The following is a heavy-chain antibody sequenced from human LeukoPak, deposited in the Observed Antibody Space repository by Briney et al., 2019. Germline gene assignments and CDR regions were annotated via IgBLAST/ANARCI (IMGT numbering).Heavy chain of an antibody. CDR1: GGSISPYY. D-gene: IGHD6-25*01. Sequence: SETLSLTCTVSGGSISPYYWSWIRQPPGKGLEWIGYIFQNGNTNYNPSLKSRVTILVDRSKNQFSLKLSSVTAADTAVYYCVRKAANSGAFDVWALGTMVTVSS. J-gene: IGHJ3*01. CDR2: IFQNGNT. CDR3: VRKAANSGAFDV. V-gene: IGHV4-4*09.